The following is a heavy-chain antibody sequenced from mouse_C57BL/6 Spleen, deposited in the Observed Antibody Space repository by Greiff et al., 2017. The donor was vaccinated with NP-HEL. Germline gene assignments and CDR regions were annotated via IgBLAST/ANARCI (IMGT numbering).Heavy chain of an antibody. V-gene: IGHV1-82*01. CDR3: ARLDDYHWYFDV. CDR2: IYPGDGDT. Sequence: QVQLQQSGPELVKPGASVKISCKASGYAFSSSWINWVKQRPGKGLEWIGRIYPGDGDTNYNGKFKGKATLTADKSSSTAYMQLSSLTSEDSAVYFCARLDDYHWYFDVWGTGTTVTVSS. J-gene: IGHJ1*03. D-gene: IGHD2-4*01. CDR1: GYAFSSSW.